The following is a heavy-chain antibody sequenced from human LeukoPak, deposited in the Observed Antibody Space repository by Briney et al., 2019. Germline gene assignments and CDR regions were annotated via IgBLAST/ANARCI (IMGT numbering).Heavy chain of an antibody. CDR1: GGSISSYY. Sequence: SETLSLTCTVSGGSISSYYWSWIRQPPGKGLEWIGYIYYSGSTNYNPSLRSRVTISVDTSKNQFSLKLSSVTAADTAVYYCARLALGSFDYWGQGTLVTVSS. J-gene: IGHJ4*02. CDR2: IYYSGST. CDR3: ARLALGSFDY. D-gene: IGHD3-10*01. V-gene: IGHV4-59*01.